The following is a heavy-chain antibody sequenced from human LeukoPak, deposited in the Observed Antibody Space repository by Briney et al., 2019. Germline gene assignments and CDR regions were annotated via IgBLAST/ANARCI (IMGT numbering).Heavy chain of an antibody. J-gene: IGHJ4*02. CDR2: ISSSEGST. CDR3: VKDSGWRAPTLDY. Sequence: GYLCLSCSASGFTFCSYALDWLRHGQGQGLEYVSTISSSEGSTYYADSVKGRFTISRDNSKNTLYLQMSSLRAEDTAVYYCVKDSGWRAPTLDYWGQGTLVTVSS. D-gene: IGHD6-19*01. V-gene: IGHV3-64D*06. CDR1: GFTFCSYA.